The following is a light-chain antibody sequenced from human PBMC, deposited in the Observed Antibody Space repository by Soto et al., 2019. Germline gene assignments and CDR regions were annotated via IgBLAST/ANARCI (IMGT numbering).Light chain of an antibody. CDR1: QSVISTY. J-gene: IGKJ1*01. CDR3: QQYRDSLGT. V-gene: IGKV3-20*01. CDR2: GAS. Sequence: EIVLTQSPGTLSLSPGERATLSCRASQSVISTYLAWYQQKPGQAPRLLIYGASSRATGIPDRFSGSWSGTDFTLTISRLEPEDFAVYYCQQYRDSLGTFGQGTKVEIK.